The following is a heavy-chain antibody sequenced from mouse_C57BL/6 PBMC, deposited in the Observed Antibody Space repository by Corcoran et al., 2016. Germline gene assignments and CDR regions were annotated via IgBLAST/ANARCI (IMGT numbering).Heavy chain of an antibody. J-gene: IGHJ3*01. CDR3: AMEPHGLNWDGFAY. CDR1: GYTFTDYY. D-gene: IGHD4-1*01. V-gene: IGHV1-26*01. CDR2: INPNNGGT. Sequence: EVQLQQSGPELVKPGASVKISCKASGYTFTDYYMNWVKQSHGKSLEWIGDINPNNGGTSYNQKFKGKATLTVDKSSSTAYMELRSLTSEDSAVYYCAMEPHGLNWDGFAYWGQGTLVTVSA.